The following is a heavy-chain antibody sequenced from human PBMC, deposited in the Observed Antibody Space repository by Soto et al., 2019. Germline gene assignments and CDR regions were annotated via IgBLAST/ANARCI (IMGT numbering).Heavy chain of an antibody. V-gene: IGHV3-30-3*01. D-gene: IGHD3-10*01. CDR1: GFTFSSYA. J-gene: IGHJ4*02. CDR2: ISYDGSNK. Sequence: GGSLRLSCAASGFTFSSYAMHWVRQAPGKGLEWVAVISYDGSNKYYADSVKGRFTISRDNSKNTLYLQMNSLGAEDTAVYYCARDGGAYYYGSGSYWSEADYWGQGTLVTVSS. CDR3: ARDGGAYYYGSGSYWSEADY.